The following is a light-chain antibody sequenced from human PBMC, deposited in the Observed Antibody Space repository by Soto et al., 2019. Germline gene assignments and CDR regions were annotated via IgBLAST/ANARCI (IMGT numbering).Light chain of an antibody. CDR3: QQYNDSPQT. Sequence: EILMTQSPGTLSVSPGERATLSCRASQSVSSNLAWYQRKPGQAPRLLIYAASTRATCIPARFSASGSGTEFTLTISSLQSQDFAVYYFQQYNDSPQTFGQGTKVEIK. V-gene: IGKV3-15*01. CDR2: AAS. CDR1: QSVSSN. J-gene: IGKJ1*01.